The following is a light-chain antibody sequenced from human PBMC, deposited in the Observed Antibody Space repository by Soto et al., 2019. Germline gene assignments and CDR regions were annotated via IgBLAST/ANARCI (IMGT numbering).Light chain of an antibody. CDR2: AAS. CDR3: QKYSSVPV. Sequence: DIQMTQSPTSLSASVGDRVTITCRASQGIRNFVAWYQQKPGKAPKPLLYAASTLQSGVPSRFSGSGSGTDFPLSINGLQPEDVTTYSCQKYSSVPVFGPGTKVEIK. V-gene: IGKV1-27*01. J-gene: IGKJ3*01. CDR1: QGIRNF.